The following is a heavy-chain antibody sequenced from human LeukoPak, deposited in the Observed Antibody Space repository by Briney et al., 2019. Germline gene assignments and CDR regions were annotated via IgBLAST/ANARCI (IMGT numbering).Heavy chain of an antibody. Sequence: GGSLRLSCAASGFTFSNYGMHWVRQAPGKGLEWVALLWYDGANKNYADSVKGRFTISRDNSKNTVYLQMTSLRAEDTALYYCARDPSGRSNDVGTFDSWGQGTLVSVSS. CDR2: LWYDGANK. V-gene: IGHV3-33*01. D-gene: IGHD3-10*01. CDR3: ARDPSGRSNDVGTFDS. J-gene: IGHJ4*02. CDR1: GFTFSNYG.